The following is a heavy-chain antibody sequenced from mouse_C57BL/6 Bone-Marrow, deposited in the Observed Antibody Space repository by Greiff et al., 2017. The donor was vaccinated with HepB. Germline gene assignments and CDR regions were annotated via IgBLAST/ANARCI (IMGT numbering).Heavy chain of an antibody. D-gene: IGHD2-4*01. CDR2: INPSNGGT. Sequence: VQLQQSGTELVKPGASVKLSCKASGYTFTSYWMHWVKQRPGQGLEWIGNINPSNGGTNYNEKFKSKATLTVDKSSSTAYMQLSSLTSEDSAVYYCARFDYDGRDFAYWGQGTLVTVSA. CDR3: ARFDYDGRDFAY. CDR1: GYTFTSYW. V-gene: IGHV1-53*01. J-gene: IGHJ3*01.